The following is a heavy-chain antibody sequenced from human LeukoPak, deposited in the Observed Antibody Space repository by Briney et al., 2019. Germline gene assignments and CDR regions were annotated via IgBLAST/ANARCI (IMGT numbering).Heavy chain of an antibody. CDR1: GFTFSSYA. CDR3: ARDSSDPVVTMIVWAFDI. V-gene: IGHV3-30-3*01. D-gene: IGHD3-22*01. Sequence: GGSLRLSCAASGFTFSSYAMHWVRQGPGKGLEWVAVISYDGSNKYYADSVKGRFTISRGNSKNTLYLQMNSLRAEDTAVYYWARDSSDPVVTMIVWAFDIWGQGTMVTVSS. CDR2: ISYDGSNK. J-gene: IGHJ3*02.